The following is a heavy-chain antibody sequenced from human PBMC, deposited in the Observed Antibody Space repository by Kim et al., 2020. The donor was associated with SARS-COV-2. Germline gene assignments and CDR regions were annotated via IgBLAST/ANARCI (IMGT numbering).Heavy chain of an antibody. V-gene: IGHV1-18*01. D-gene: IGHD3-10*01. Sequence: ASVKVSCKASGYSFTSYGISWVRQAPGQGLEWMGWISTYNGKTNFAQKLQGRVTMTTDTSTSTAYMELRSLKSDDTAVYYCARDSGDYYGSGSPDYWGQGTLVTVSS. CDR2: ISTYNGKT. CDR1: GYSFTSYG. J-gene: IGHJ4*02. CDR3: ARDSGDYYGSGSPDY.